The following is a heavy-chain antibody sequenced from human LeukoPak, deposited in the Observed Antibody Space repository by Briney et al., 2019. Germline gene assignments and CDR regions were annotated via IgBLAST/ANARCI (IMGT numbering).Heavy chain of an antibody. V-gene: IGHV4-38-2*01. J-gene: IGHJ4*02. CDR3: ARVDLLRGVIVRGFDY. CDR1: GYSISSGYY. D-gene: IGHD3-10*01. Sequence: PSETLSLTCAVSGYSISSGYYWSWIRQPPGKGMEWIATIYHSGITYYKTSLKSRVTISVDTSKNQFSLKLTSVTAAGTAGYYCARVDLLRGVIVRGFDYWGQGTLVTVSS. CDR2: IYHSGIT.